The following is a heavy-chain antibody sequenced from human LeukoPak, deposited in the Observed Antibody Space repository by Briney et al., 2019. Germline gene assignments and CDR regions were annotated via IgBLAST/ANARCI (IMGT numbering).Heavy chain of an antibody. D-gene: IGHD5-12*01. Sequence: EASVKVSCKASGYTFTGYYMHWVRQAPGQGLEWMGRINPNSGGTNYAQKFQGRVTMTRDTSISTAYMELSRLRSDDTAVYYCARALNSVDMVATFWGQGTLVTVSS. V-gene: IGHV1-2*06. CDR3: ARALNSVDMVATF. J-gene: IGHJ4*02. CDR2: INPNSGGT. CDR1: GYTFTGYY.